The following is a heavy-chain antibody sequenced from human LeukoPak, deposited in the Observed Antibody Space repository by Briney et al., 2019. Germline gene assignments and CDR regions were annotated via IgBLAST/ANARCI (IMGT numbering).Heavy chain of an antibody. V-gene: IGHV4-39*07. Sequence: SETLSLTCTVSGGSISSSSYYWGWIRQPPVKGLEWIGSIYYSGSTYYNPSLKSRVTISVDTSKNQFSLKLSSVTAADTAVYYCARGGDYYDRPPFDYWGQGTLVTVSS. CDR1: GGSISSSSYY. J-gene: IGHJ4*02. CDR2: IYYSGST. D-gene: IGHD3-22*01. CDR3: ARGGDYYDRPPFDY.